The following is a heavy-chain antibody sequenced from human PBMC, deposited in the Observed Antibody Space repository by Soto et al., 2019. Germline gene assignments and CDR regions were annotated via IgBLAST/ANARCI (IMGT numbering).Heavy chain of an antibody. CDR2: VYYSGST. CDR1: GDSVNSYY. Sequence: PETLCLTCTVTGDSVNSYYWSWMRQPPGKGLECMGYVYYSGSTNYNPSLKSRVTISVDTSKNQISLRLKSVTAADTAVYYCARAETSRIHYFDYWGQGSLVIVSS. V-gene: IGHV4-59*02. J-gene: IGHJ4*02. CDR3: ARAETSRIHYFDY. D-gene: IGHD6-6*01.